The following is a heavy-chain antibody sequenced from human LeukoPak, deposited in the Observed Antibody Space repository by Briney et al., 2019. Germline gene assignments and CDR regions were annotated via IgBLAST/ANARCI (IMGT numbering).Heavy chain of an antibody. CDR1: GFIFSSYS. Sequence: GGSLRLSCAASGFIFSSYSMNWVRQAPGKGLEWVSSISSSSTYIYYADSVKGRFTISRDNAKNSLYLQMNSLRAEDTAVYYCARDMSTVTTFEYFQHWGQGTLVTVSS. CDR2: ISSSSTYI. V-gene: IGHV3-21*01. CDR3: ARDMSTVTTFEYFQH. J-gene: IGHJ1*01. D-gene: IGHD4-17*01.